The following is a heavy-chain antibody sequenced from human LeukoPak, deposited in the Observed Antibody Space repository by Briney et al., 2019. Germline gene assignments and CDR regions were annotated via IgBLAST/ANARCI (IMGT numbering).Heavy chain of an antibody. J-gene: IGHJ6*02. V-gene: IGHV3-30*03. CDR2: ISYDGSNK. Sequence: PGRSLRLSCAASGFTFSSYGMHWVRQAPGKRLEWVAVISYDGSNKYYADSVKGRFTISRDNSKNTLYLQMNSLRAEDTAVYYCASMDVWGQGTTVTVSS. CDR1: GFTFSSYG. CDR3: ASMDV.